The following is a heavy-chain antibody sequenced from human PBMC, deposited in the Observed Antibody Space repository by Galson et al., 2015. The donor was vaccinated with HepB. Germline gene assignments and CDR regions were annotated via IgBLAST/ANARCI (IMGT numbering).Heavy chain of an antibody. V-gene: IGHV3-23*01. Sequence: SLRLSCAASGFNFRSYAMSWVRQAPGKGLEWVSGIRGSGGNTFYADSVKGRFTFSRDNSKNTLYLQMSSLRADDTAVYYCAKEAAEIGVPYFDYWGQGILVTVSS. CDR1: GFNFRSYA. CDR2: IRGSGGNT. J-gene: IGHJ4*02. D-gene: IGHD3-16*01. CDR3: AKEAAEIGVPYFDY.